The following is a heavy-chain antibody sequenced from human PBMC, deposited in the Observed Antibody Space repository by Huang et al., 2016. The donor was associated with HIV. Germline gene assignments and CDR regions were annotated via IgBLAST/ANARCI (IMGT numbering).Heavy chain of an antibody. D-gene: IGHD3-10*01. Sequence: QLQLQESGPGLVKPSETLSLTCTVSGGSVGSTNYYWGWIRQPTGKGLDWIGTIYYTGSTYYNPARKGRVTISVDTSKNQFYLKVTSVTAADTALYYCARPPGSGILGGWFDPWGQGALVTVSS. CDR2: IYYTGST. J-gene: IGHJ5*02. V-gene: IGHV4-39*01. CDR3: ARPPGSGILGGWFDP. CDR1: GGSVGSTNYY.